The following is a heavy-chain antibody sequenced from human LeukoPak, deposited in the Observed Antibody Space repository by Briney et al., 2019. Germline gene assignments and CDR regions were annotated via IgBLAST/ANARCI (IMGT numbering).Heavy chain of an antibody. Sequence: SETLSLTCTVSGGSISSFYWNWVRQPPGKGLEWIGYIYYSGITNYNPSLKSRVTISVDTSKNQFSLNLSSVTAADTAVYFCGSVVGDVGDSVDLWGQGTMVTVSS. CDR1: GGSISSFY. J-gene: IGHJ3*01. D-gene: IGHD2-15*01. V-gene: IGHV4-59*01. CDR3: GSVVGDVGDSVDL. CDR2: IYYSGIT.